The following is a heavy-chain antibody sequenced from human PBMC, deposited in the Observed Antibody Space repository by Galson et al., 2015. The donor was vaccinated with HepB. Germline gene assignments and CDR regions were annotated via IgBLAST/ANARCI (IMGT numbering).Heavy chain of an antibody. CDR1: GFTFSSYA. CDR3: ARVGMVRGVIPTYYYYGMDV. Sequence: SLRLSCAASGFTFSSYAMHWVRQAPSKGLEWVAVISYDGSNKYYADSVKGRFTISRDNSKNTLYLQMNSLRAEDTAVYYCARVGMVRGVIPTYYYYGMDVWGQGTTVTVSS. D-gene: IGHD3-10*01. CDR2: ISYDGSNK. J-gene: IGHJ6*02. V-gene: IGHV3-30-3*01.